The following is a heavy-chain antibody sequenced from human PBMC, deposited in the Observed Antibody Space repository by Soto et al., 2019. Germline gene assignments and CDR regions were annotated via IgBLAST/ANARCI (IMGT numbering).Heavy chain of an antibody. V-gene: IGHV1-18*01. CDR3: ARVPFSSSWYGVDY. CDR1: GYTFTSIG. J-gene: IGHJ4*02. D-gene: IGHD6-13*01. Sequence: QVQLVQSGTEVKKPGASVKVSCKASGYTFTSIGIGWVRQAPGQGLEWMGWINVYNGNTYYVQKLEGRVTMTTDTSTRTTYMDLRSLRSDDTGVYYCARVPFSSSWYGVDYWGQGTLITVPS. CDR2: INVYNGNT.